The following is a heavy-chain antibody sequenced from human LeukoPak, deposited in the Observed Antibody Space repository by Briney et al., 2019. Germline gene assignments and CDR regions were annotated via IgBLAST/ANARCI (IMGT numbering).Heavy chain of an antibody. CDR2: IYHRGST. CDR3: ARAQVPAACYFDD. D-gene: IGHD2-2*01. Sequence: SETLSLTCSVSGGSISSGGYYWSWIRQPPGKGLEWIGHIYHRGSTYYSPSLKSRVTISVDGSKNQFSLKLSSVTAADTAVYYCARAQVPAACYFDDWGQGTLVTVSS. CDR1: GGSISSGGYY. V-gene: IGHV4-30-2*01. J-gene: IGHJ4*02.